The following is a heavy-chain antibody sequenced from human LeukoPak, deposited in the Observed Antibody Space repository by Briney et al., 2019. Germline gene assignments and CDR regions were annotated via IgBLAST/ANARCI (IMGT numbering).Heavy chain of an antibody. J-gene: IGHJ3*02. V-gene: IGHV5-51*01. CDR1: GYSFTSYW. CDR3: ARQEQQLVRGGAFDI. Sequence: GESLKISCKGSGYSFTSYWIGWVRQMPGKGLEWMGIIYPGDSDTRYSPSFQGQVTISADKSISTAYLQWSSLKASDTAMYYCARQEQQLVRGGAFDIWGQGTMVAVSS. D-gene: IGHD6-13*01. CDR2: IYPGDSDT.